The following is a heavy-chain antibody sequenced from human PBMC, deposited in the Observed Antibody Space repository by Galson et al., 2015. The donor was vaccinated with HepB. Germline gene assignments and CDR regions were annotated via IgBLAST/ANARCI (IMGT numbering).Heavy chain of an antibody. CDR2: ISAYNGNT. CDR1: GYTFTSYG. Sequence: SVKVSCKASGYTFTSYGISWVRQAPGQGLEWMGWISAYNGNTNYAQKLQGRATMTTDTSTSTAYMELRSLRSDDTAVYYCARGGFNILTGPDFDYWGQGTLVTVSS. V-gene: IGHV1-18*04. D-gene: IGHD3-9*01. J-gene: IGHJ4*02. CDR3: ARGGFNILTGPDFDY.